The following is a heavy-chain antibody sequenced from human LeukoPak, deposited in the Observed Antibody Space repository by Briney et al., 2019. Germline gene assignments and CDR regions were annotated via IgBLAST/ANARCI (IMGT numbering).Heavy chain of an antibody. Sequence: GASVKVSCKASGYTFTSYDINWVRQATGQGLEWMGWMNPNSGNTGYAQKFQGRVTMTRNTSISTAYMELSSLRSEDTAVYYCATDPRPPINYFDYWGQGTLVTVSS. V-gene: IGHV1-8*01. CDR3: ATDPRPPINYFDY. CDR1: GYTFTSYD. CDR2: MNPNSGNT. J-gene: IGHJ4*02.